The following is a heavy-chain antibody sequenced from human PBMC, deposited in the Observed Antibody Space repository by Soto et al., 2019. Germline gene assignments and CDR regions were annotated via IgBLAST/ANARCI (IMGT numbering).Heavy chain of an antibody. V-gene: IGHV3-30*18. D-gene: IGHD6-13*01. CDR2: ISNDGSNK. J-gene: IGHJ6*02. CDR3: AKDYSTWCMDV. Sequence: QVQLVESGGGVVQPGRSLRLSCAASGFTFRSYGMHWVRQAPGKGLEWVAVISNDGSNKYYADSVKGRFTISRDTSKNTLYLQMNSLRAEDTAVYYCAKDYSTWCMDVWGQGTTVTVFS. CDR1: GFTFRSYG.